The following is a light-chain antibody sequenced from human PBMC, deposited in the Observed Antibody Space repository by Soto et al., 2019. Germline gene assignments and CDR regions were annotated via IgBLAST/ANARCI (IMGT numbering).Light chain of an antibody. Sequence: AIRMTQSPSSLSASTGDRVTITCRASQGISSYLAWYQQKPGKAPKLLIYAASTLQSGVPSRFSGSVSGTDFTLTFSCLQSEDFATYYCQQYYSYPLFGQGTKVDIK. J-gene: IGKJ1*01. V-gene: IGKV1-8*01. CDR3: QQYYSYPL. CDR2: AAS. CDR1: QGISSY.